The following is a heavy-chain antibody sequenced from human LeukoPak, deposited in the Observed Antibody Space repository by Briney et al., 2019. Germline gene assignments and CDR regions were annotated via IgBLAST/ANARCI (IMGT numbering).Heavy chain of an antibody. CDR3: AREAAAMGHFDY. V-gene: IGHV4-59*01. Sequence: PSETLSLTCTVSGGSISSYYWSWIRQPPGKGLEWIGYIYYSGSTNYNPSLKSRVTISVDTSKNQFSLKLSSVTAADTAVYYCAREAAAMGHFDYWGQGTLVTVSS. CDR2: IYYSGST. J-gene: IGHJ4*02. CDR1: GGSISSYY. D-gene: IGHD5-18*01.